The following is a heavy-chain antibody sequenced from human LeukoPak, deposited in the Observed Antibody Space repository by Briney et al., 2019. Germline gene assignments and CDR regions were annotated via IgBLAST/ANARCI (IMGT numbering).Heavy chain of an antibody. Sequence: GGSLRLSCAASGFTFDDYAMHWVRQAPGKGLEWVSGISWNSGSIGYADSVKGRFTISRDNAKNSLYLQMNSLRAEDTAVYYCARDKWELVFDYWGQGTLVTVSS. D-gene: IGHD1-26*01. CDR3: ARDKWELVFDY. J-gene: IGHJ4*02. CDR2: ISWNSGSI. CDR1: GFTFDDYA. V-gene: IGHV3-9*01.